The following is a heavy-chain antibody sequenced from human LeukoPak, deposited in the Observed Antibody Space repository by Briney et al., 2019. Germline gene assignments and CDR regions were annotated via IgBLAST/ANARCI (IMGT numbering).Heavy chain of an antibody. J-gene: IGHJ4*02. CDR3: ARGTRWLQRKQDLDY. V-gene: IGHV1-8*01. CDR2: MNPNSGNT. Sequence: ASVKVSCKASGYTFTSYDINWVRQATGQGLEWMGWMNPNSGNTGYAQKFQGRVTMTRDTSISTAYMELSSLRSEDTAVYYCARGTRWLQRKQDLDYWGRGTLVTVSS. D-gene: IGHD5-24*01. CDR1: GYTFTSYD.